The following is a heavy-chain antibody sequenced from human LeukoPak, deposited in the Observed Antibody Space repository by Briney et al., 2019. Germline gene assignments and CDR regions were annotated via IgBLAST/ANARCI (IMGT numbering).Heavy chain of an antibody. V-gene: IGHV3-30*03. D-gene: IGHD4-17*01. Sequence: GGSLRLSCAASGFTFSSYGMHWVRQAPGKGLEWVAVISYDGSNKYYADSVKGRFTISRDNAKNSLYLQMNSLRAEDTAMYYCARGPYGDYVDAFDIWGQGTMVTVSS. CDR1: GFTFSSYG. J-gene: IGHJ3*02. CDR2: ISYDGSNK. CDR3: ARGPYGDYVDAFDI.